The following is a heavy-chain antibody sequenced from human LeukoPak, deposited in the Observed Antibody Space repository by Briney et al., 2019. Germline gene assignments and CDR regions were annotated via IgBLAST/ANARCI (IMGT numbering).Heavy chain of an antibody. Sequence: SVKVSCKASGGTFSSYAISWVRQAPGQGLEWMGGIIPIFGTANYAQKFQGRVTITTDESTSTAYMELSSLRSEDTAVYYCARVGQLGYYYGSGSYSFDYWGQGTLVTVSS. CDR1: GGTFSSYA. CDR3: ARVGQLGYYYGSGSYSFDY. V-gene: IGHV1-69*05. D-gene: IGHD3-10*01. CDR2: IIPIFGTA. J-gene: IGHJ4*02.